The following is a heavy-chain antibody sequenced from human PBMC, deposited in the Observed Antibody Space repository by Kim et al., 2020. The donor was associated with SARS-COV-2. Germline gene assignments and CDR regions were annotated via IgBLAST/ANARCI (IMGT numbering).Heavy chain of an antibody. CDR2: INHSGST. CDR1: GGSFSGYY. CDR3: ARGTLHDYGDYVSGMDV. D-gene: IGHD4-17*01. V-gene: IGHV4-34*01. J-gene: IGHJ6*02. Sequence: SETLSLTCAVYGGSFSGYYRSWIRQPPGKGLEWIGEINHSGSTNYNPSLKSRVTISVDTSKNQFSLKLSSVTAADTAVYYCARGTLHDYGDYVSGMDVWGQGTTVTVSS.